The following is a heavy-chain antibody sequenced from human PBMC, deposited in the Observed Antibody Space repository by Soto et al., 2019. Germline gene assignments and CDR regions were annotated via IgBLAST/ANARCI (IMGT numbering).Heavy chain of an antibody. CDR2: IIPIFGTA. V-gene: IGHV1-69*13. CDR1: GGTFSSYA. D-gene: IGHD1-26*01. J-gene: IGHJ4*02. Sequence: GASVKVSCKASGGTFSSYAISWVRQAPGQGLEWMGGIIPIFGTANYAQKFQGRVTITADESTSTAYMELSSLRSEDTAVYYCARETYSGSYNFDYWGQGTLVTVSS. CDR3: ARETYSGSYNFDY.